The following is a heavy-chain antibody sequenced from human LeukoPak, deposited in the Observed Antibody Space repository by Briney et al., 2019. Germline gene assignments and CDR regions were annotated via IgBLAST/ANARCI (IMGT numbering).Heavy chain of an antibody. V-gene: IGHV3-30-3*01. J-gene: IGHJ4*02. CDR1: GFTFSSYA. Sequence: GRSLRLSCAASGFTFSSYAMHWVRQAPGKGLEWVAVISYDGSNKYYADSVKGRFTISRDNSKNTLYLQMNSLRAEDTAVYYCARAGRDGYKILGYINYWGQGTLVTVSS. D-gene: IGHD5-24*01. CDR2: ISYDGSNK. CDR3: ARAGRDGYKILGYINY.